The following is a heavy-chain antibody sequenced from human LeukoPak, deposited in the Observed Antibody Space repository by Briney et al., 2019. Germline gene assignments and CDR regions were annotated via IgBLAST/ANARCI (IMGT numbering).Heavy chain of an antibody. V-gene: IGHV3-21*01. CDR1: GFTFSSYS. CDR3: ARDPELLAAFDI. J-gene: IGHJ3*02. CDR2: ISSSSSYI. Sequence: GGSLRLSCAASGFTFSSYSMNWVRQAPGKGLEWVSSISSSSSYIYYADSVKGRFTISRDNAKNSLYLQMNSLRAEDTAVYYCARDPELLAAFDIWGQGTMVTVSS. D-gene: IGHD4-23*01.